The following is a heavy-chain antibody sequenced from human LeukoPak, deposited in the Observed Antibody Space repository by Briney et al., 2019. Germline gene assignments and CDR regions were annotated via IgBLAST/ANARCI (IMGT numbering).Heavy chain of an antibody. CDR3: ARGGTTLLYYYDSSGYRGANRFDP. J-gene: IGHJ5*02. Sequence: SQTLSLTCAISGDSVSSTSAAWNWIRQSPSRGLEWLGRTYYRSKWYNDYAVSVKSRIIINPDTSKNQFSLKLSSVTAADTAVYYCARGGTTLLYYYDSSGYRGANRFDPWGQGTLVTVSS. CDR1: GDSVSSTSAA. CDR2: TYYRSKWYN. D-gene: IGHD3-22*01. V-gene: IGHV6-1*01.